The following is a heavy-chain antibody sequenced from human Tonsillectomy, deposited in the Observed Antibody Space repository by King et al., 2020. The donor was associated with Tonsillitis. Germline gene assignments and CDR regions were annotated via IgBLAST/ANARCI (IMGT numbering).Heavy chain of an antibody. D-gene: IGHD1-26*01. CDR3: ARDKRELALDY. CDR2: ISSTSSTT. J-gene: IGHJ4*02. V-gene: IGHV3-48*01. Sequence: VQLVESGGGLVQPGGSLRLSCAASGFTFSSYTMNWVRQAPGKGLEWVSYISSTSSTTFYADSVKGRFTISRDNAKNSLYLPMNCLRAEDTAVYYCARDKRELALDYWGQGTLVTVSS. CDR1: GFTFSSYT.